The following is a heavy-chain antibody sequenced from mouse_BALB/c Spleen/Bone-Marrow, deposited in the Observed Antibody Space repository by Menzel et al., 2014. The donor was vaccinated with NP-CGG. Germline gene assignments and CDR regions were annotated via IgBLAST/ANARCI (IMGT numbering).Heavy chain of an antibody. CDR1: GYTFSSYW. CDR2: ILPGSGTT. D-gene: IGHD2-14*01. Sequence: LVESGAELMKPGASVKISCKATGYTFSSYWIEWVKRRPGHGLEWIGEILPGSGTTNYNENFKGKATFTADTSSNTAYMQLSSLTSEDSAVYYCARDYRYDGAMDYWGQGTAVTVSS. J-gene: IGHJ4*01. CDR3: ARDYRYDGAMDY. V-gene: IGHV1-9*01.